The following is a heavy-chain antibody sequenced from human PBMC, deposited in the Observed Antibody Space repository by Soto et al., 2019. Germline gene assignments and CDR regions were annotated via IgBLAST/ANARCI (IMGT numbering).Heavy chain of an antibody. CDR1: GGSISSGGYY. CDR3: ARDAHIIVGDRGGYYYYAMDV. D-gene: IGHD1-26*01. V-gene: IGHV4-31*03. J-gene: IGHJ6*02. Sequence: QVQLQESGPGLVKPSQTLSLTCTVSGGSISSGGYYWSWIRQHPGKGLEWIGYVYSSGSTYYNPSLESRLTISVDSSKNQLSLKLSSVTAADTAVYYCARDAHIIVGDRGGYYYYAMDVWGQGTTVTVSS. CDR2: VYSSGST.